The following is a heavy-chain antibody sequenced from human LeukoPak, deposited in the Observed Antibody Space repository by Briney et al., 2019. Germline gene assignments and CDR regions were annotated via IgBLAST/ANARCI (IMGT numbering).Heavy chain of an antibody. Sequence: PSETLSLTCTVSGDSVSSSSYYWGWIRQPPGKGLEWSGSIYYSGGTFYNPSLKSRVTISGDTSKNQFSLKLSSVTAAETAVYYCARGLTPDAFDIWGQGTMVTVSS. CDR2: IYYSGGT. J-gene: IGHJ3*02. CDR3: ARGLTPDAFDI. V-gene: IGHV4-39*07. CDR1: GDSVSSSSYY.